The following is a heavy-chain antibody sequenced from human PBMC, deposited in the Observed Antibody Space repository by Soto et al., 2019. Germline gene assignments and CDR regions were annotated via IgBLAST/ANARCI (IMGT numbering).Heavy chain of an antibody. Sequence: EVQLVESGGGLIQPGGSLRLSCAASGLTVSNAYMAWVRQAPGMGLEWVSVIYDNGTTYYADSVKGRFTISRDTSTNTLSLQMDSLRAEVTAVYYCVRPLPSGRNYGLDVWGQGTTVTVSS. V-gene: IGHV3-53*01. CDR3: VRPLPSGRNYGLDV. J-gene: IGHJ6*02. D-gene: IGHD3-10*01. CDR2: IYDNGTT. CDR1: GLTVSNAY.